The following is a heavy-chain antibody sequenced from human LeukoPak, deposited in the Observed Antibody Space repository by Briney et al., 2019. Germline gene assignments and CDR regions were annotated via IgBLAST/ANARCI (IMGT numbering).Heavy chain of an antibody. J-gene: IGHJ4*02. CDR3: ARGIADPYSFDS. D-gene: IGHD6-13*01. Sequence: SETLSLTCTVSGGSINFYYWSWIRQPAGKGLEWIGRIYSTGSTNYRPSLKSRVTMSVDKSKNQFSLNLSSVTAADTAVYYCARGIADPYSFDSWGQGTLVTVSS. CDR2: IYSTGST. CDR1: GGSINFYY. V-gene: IGHV4-4*07.